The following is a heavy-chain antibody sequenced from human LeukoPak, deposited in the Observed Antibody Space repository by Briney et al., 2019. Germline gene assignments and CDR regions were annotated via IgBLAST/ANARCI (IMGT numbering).Heavy chain of an antibody. Sequence: PSETLSLTCTVHRHSVSSGVYYWSWIRQAPGKGLEWIGYMYYSGSNFYNPSLKNRVTISEDTSKNQVSLQLTSVTAAVTPGHYCAGGGYKFLYGLDVWGQGTTVTVSS. J-gene: IGHJ6*02. CDR1: RHSVSSGVYY. CDR2: MYYSGSN. CDR3: AGGGYKFLYGLDV. D-gene: IGHD1-1*01. V-gene: IGHV4-30-4*01.